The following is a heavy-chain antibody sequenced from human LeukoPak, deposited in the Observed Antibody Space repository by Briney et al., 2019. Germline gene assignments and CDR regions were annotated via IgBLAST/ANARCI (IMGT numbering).Heavy chain of an antibody. CDR1: GGTFSSYT. J-gene: IGHJ4*02. V-gene: IGHV1-69*05. Sequence: SVKVSCKASGGTFSSYTISWVRQAPGQGLEWMGRIIPIFGTANYAQKFQGRVTITTDESTSTAYMELSSLRSEDTAVYYCANNDYDILTGYHISNPRLGIDWGQGTLVTVSS. D-gene: IGHD3-9*01. CDR3: ANNDYDILTGYHISNPRLGID. CDR2: IIPIFGTA.